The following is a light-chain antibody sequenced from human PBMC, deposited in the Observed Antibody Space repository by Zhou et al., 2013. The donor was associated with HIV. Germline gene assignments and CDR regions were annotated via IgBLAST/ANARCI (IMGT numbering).Light chain of an antibody. V-gene: IGKV1-12*01. CDR2: AAS. Sequence: DFQMTQSPSSVSASVGDRVVITCRASQDISTWLAWYQQKPGKAPKLLIYAASTLQSGVPSRFSGSGSGTDFTLTISSLQPDDFATYYCQQLCFFSQTFGQGTKGGHQT. CDR1: QDISTW. J-gene: IGKJ1*01. CDR3: QQLCFFSQT.